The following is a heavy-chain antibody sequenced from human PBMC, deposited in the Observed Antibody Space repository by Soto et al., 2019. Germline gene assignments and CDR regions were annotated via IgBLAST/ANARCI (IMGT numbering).Heavy chain of an antibody. J-gene: IGHJ2*01. Sequence: QVQVAQSGAEVKQPGASVKVSCKASGYTFTNYAMHWVRQAPGQRLEWMGWINPGNGNTKNSQKFQGRVTITRDTFASTAYMELSSLSSEDTAVYYCARGVSSVTTFYFDLWGRGTLVTVSS. D-gene: IGHD4-17*01. CDR1: GYTFTNYA. CDR3: ARGVSSVTTFYFDL. V-gene: IGHV1-3*01. CDR2: INPGNGNT.